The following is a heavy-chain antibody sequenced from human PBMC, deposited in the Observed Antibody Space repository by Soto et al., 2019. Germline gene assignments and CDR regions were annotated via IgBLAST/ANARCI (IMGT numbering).Heavy chain of an antibody. CDR3: ARDYSVSGSYAPWFDP. Sequence: PGGSLRLCCAASGFTFSSYAMSWVRQAPGKGLEWVSAISGSGGSTYYADSVKGRFSISRDSSKNTVYLQMNSLRAEDTAVYFCARDYSVSGSYAPWFDPRGQGTLVTVSS. CDR1: GFTFSSYA. V-gene: IGHV3-23*01. CDR2: ISGSGGST. D-gene: IGHD3-10*01. J-gene: IGHJ5*02.